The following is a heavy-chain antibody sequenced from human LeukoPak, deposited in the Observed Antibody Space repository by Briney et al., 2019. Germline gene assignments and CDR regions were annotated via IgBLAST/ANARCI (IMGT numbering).Heavy chain of an antibody. V-gene: IGHV1-18*01. Sequence: ASVKVSCKASGYTFTSYGISWVRQAPGQGLEWMGWISAYNSNTNYAQKLQGRVTMTTDTSTSTAYMELRSLRSDDTAVYYCAREQQLVPPRRALGYWGQGTLVTVSS. J-gene: IGHJ4*02. D-gene: IGHD6-13*01. CDR3: AREQQLVPPRRALGY. CDR1: GYTFTSYG. CDR2: ISAYNSNT.